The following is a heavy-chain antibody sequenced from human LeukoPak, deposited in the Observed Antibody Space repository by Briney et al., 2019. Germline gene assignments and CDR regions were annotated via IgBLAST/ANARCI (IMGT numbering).Heavy chain of an antibody. CDR3: ARDSTATTTDY. CDR2: IYSGDST. V-gene: IGHV3-53*01. Sequence: GGSLRLSCAASGSTVSSNYMTWVRQAPGKGLEWVSVIYSGDSTYYADSVKGRFTISRDSSKNTLYLQMNSLRAEDTAVYYCARDSTATTTDYWGQGALVTVSS. CDR1: GSTVSSNY. J-gene: IGHJ4*02. D-gene: IGHD4-17*01.